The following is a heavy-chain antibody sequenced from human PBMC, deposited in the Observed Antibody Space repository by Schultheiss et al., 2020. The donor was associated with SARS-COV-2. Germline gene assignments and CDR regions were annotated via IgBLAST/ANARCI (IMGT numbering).Heavy chain of an antibody. J-gene: IGHJ4*02. CDR1: GFTFSRYG. CDR2: ISYDGTNK. Sequence: GESLKISCAASGFTFSRYGMHWVRQAPGKGLEWVAFISYDGTNKYYADSVKGRFTISRDDSKNTLFLQMNSLRPEDTALYYCARVRPSIAVTGPADYWGQGTLVTVSS. D-gene: IGHD6-13*01. CDR3: ARVRPSIAVTGPADY. V-gene: IGHV3-30*19.